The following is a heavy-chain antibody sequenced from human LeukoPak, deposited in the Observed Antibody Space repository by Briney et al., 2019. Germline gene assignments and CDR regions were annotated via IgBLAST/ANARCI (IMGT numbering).Heavy chain of an antibody. V-gene: IGHV3-33*06. CDR3: AKDSHYDFWSGLDP. CDR1: GFTFSSYG. J-gene: IGHJ5*02. D-gene: IGHD3-3*01. CDR2: IWYDGSNK. Sequence: GGSLRLSCAASGFTFSSYGMHWVRQAPGKGLERVAVIWYDGSNKYYADSVKGRFTISRDNSKNTLYLQMNSLRAEDTAVYYCAKDSHYDFWSGLDPWGQGTLVTVSS.